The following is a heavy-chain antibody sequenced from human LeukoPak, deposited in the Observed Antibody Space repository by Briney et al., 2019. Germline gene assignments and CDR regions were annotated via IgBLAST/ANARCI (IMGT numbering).Heavy chain of an antibody. CDR1: GFAFSSYA. Sequence: GGSLRLSCAASGFAFSSYAMSWVRQAPGKGLEWVSSIISSGGVTYYADYVKGRFTISRDNSKNTVYLQMDSLRAEDSAVYYCAKNGGYSYGLYYLDYWGQGTLVTVSS. V-gene: IGHV3-23*01. J-gene: IGHJ4*02. D-gene: IGHD5-18*01. CDR2: IISSGGVT. CDR3: AKNGGYSYGLYYLDY.